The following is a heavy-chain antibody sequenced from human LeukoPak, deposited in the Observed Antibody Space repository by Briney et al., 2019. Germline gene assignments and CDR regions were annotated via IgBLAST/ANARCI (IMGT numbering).Heavy chain of an antibody. D-gene: IGHD3-10*01. Sequence: PGRSLRLSCAASGFTFSSYGMHWVRQAPGKGLEWVAFIRYDGSNKYYADPVKGRFTISRDNSKNTLYLQMNSLRAEDTAVYYCAKVDGSGSYYTGVDVWGKGTTVTISS. CDR2: IRYDGSNK. J-gene: IGHJ6*04. CDR3: AKVDGSGSYYTGVDV. CDR1: GFTFSSYG. V-gene: IGHV3-30*02.